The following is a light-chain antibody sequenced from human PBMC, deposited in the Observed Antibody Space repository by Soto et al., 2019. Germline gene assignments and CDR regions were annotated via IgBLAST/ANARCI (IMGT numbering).Light chain of an antibody. CDR3: QQYNSWLYT. J-gene: IGKJ2*01. Sequence: EIVMTQSPATLSVSPGERATLSCRASQSVSRNLAGYQQKPGQAPRLLIYGASTRATAILAMFRGSGYGTEFTLTMSSLQSEDFAVYYSQQYNSWLYTFGQGTKLEIK. V-gene: IGKV3-15*01. CDR2: GAS. CDR1: QSVSRN.